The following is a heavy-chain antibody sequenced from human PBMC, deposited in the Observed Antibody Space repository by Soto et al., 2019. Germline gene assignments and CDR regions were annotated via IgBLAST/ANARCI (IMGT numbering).Heavy chain of an antibody. Sequence: QVQLQESSPGLVKPSQTQSLTCTVSGGSISSGGYYWSWIRQHPGKGLEWIGYIYYSGSTYYNPSLKSRVTISVDTSKNQFSLKLSSVTAADTALYYCARDSSGSYPTFDYWGQGTLVTVSS. CDR2: IYYSGST. J-gene: IGHJ4*02. CDR3: ARDSSGSYPTFDY. V-gene: IGHV4-31*03. D-gene: IGHD1-26*01. CDR1: GGSISSGGYY.